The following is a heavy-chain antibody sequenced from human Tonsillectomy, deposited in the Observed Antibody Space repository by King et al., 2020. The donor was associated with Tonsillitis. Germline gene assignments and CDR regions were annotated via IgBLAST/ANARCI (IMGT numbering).Heavy chain of an antibody. J-gene: IGHJ4*02. V-gene: IGHV1-18*01. CDR2: INAYNGNT. D-gene: IGHD6-13*01. Sequence: QLVQSGAEVKKPGASVKVSCKASGYTFTSYGVSWVRQAPGQGLEWMGWINAYNGNTNYAQKFQGRVTMTTDTSTSTAYMDLRSLRSDDTAVYYCARNGSYRSTWNYFDYWGQGTLVTVSS. CDR3: ARNGSYRSTWNYFDY. CDR1: GYTFTSYG.